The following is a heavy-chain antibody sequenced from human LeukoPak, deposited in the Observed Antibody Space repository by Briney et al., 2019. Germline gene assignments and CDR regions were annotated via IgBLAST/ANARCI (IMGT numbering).Heavy chain of an antibody. V-gene: IGHV4-59*08. D-gene: IGHD2-15*01. J-gene: IGHJ6*02. CDR3: ARRYRDGMDA. Sequence: SETLSLTCTVSGGSISSYYWSWIRQPPGKGLEWIGYIYYSGSTNYNPSLKSRVTISVDTSKNQFSLKLSSVTAADTAVYYCARRYRDGMDAWGQGTTVTVSS. CDR1: GGSISSYY. CDR2: IYYSGST.